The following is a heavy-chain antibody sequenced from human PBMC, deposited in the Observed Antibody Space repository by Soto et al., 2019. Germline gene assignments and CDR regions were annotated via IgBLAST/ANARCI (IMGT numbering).Heavy chain of an antibody. CDR1: GYTFTGYY. CDR2: INPNSGGT. D-gene: IGHD6-6*01. V-gene: IGHV1-2*04. CDR3: AVILFPSIAARDYYYYGMDV. Sequence: ASVKVSCKASGYTFTGYYMHWVRQAPGQGLEWMGWINPNSGGTNYAQKFQGWVTMTRDTSISTAYMELSSLRSEDTAVYYCAVILFPSIAARDYYYYGMDVWGQGTTVTVSS. J-gene: IGHJ6*02.